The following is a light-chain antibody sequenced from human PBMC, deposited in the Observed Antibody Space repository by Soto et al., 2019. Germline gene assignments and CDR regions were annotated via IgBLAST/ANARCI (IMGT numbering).Light chain of an antibody. CDR2: EVT. CDR1: SSDVGAYNY. J-gene: IGLJ2*01. Sequence: QSALTQPASVSGSPGQSITISCTGSSSDVGAYNYVSWYQQHPGKAPRLMIYEVTNRPSGVSNRFSGSKSGNTASLTISGLLAEDEAAYYCSSYTSGSTLVVFGGGTKLTVL. V-gene: IGLV2-14*01. CDR3: SSYTSGSTLVV.